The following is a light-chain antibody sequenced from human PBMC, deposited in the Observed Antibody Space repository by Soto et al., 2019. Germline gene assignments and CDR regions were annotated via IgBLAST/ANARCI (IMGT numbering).Light chain of an antibody. Sequence: QSVLTQPASVSGSPGQSITVSCTGTSSDVGGYGSVSWFQQHPGKAPKLMIYEVINRPSGVSNRFSGSKSGNTAYLTISGLQPEDEADYYCSSYTRTSALVFGSGTRSPS. CDR1: SSDVGGYGS. CDR2: EVI. CDR3: SSYTRTSALV. J-gene: IGLJ1*01. V-gene: IGLV2-14*01.